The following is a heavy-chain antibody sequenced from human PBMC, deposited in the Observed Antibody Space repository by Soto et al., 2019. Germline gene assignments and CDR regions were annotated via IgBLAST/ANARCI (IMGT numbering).Heavy chain of an antibody. D-gene: IGHD2-2*01. CDR2: IWYDGSNK. V-gene: IGHV3-33*01. CDR1: GFTFSSYG. Sequence: GGSLRLSCAASGFTFSSYGMHWVRQAPGKGLEWVAVIWYDGSNKYYADSVKGRFTISRDNSKNTLHLQMNSLRAEDTAVYYCARDPDLHAERYYFDYWGQGTLVTVSS. J-gene: IGHJ4*02. CDR3: ARDPDLHAERYYFDY.